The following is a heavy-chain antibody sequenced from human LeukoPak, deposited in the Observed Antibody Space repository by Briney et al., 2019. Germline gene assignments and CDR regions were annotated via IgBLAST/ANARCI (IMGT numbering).Heavy chain of an antibody. V-gene: IGHV4-34*01. CDR3: ATGTMVRGVMRA. J-gene: IGHJ5*02. D-gene: IGHD3-10*01. CDR2: INHSGST. Sequence: SETLSLTCAVYGGSFSGYYWSWIRQPPGKGLEWIGKINHSGSTNYNPSLKSRVTISVDTSKSQFSLKLSSVTAADTAVYYCATGTMVRGVMRAWGQGTLVTVSS. CDR1: GGSFSGYY.